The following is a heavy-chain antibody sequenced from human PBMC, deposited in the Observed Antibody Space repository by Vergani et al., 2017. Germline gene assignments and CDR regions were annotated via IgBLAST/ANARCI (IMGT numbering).Heavy chain of an antibody. CDR1: GFTFSSYA. Sequence: VQLVESGGGVVKPGGSLRLSCAASGFTFSSYAMSWVRQAPGKGLEWVSAISGSGGSTYYADSVKGRFTISRDNSNNTLYLQMNSLRAEDTAVDYCAKDTMSGTATEPDAFDIWGQGTMVTVSS. J-gene: IGHJ3*02. D-gene: IGHD1-7*01. V-gene: IGHV3-23*04. CDR2: ISGSGGST. CDR3: AKDTMSGTATEPDAFDI.